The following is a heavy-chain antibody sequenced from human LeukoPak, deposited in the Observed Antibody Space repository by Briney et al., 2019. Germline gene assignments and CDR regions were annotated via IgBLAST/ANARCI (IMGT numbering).Heavy chain of an antibody. CDR2: INHSGST. D-gene: IGHD3-3*01. J-gene: IGHJ6*02. Sequence: SETLSLTCAVYGGSFSGYYWSWIRQPPGKGLEWIGEINHSGSTNYNPSLKSRVTISVDTSKNQFSLKLSSVTAADTAVYYCASRWSGYFTHYYYGMDVWGQGTTVTVSS. CDR3: ASRWSGYFTHYYYGMDV. V-gene: IGHV4-34*01. CDR1: GGSFSGYY.